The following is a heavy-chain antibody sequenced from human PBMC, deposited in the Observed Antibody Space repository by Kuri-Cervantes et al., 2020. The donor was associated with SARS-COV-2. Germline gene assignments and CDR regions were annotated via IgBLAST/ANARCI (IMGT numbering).Heavy chain of an antibody. V-gene: IGHV1-8*03. CDR3: AGDAMIITLFGLENWVDA. Sequence: ASVKVSCKASGYTFTSYDISWVRQATGQGLEWMGWMNPNSGNTGYAQKFQGRVTITRNTSISTAYMELSSLRSEDTAVYYCAGDAMIITLFGLENWVDAWGQGTLVTVSS. CDR1: GYTFTSYD. D-gene: IGHD3/OR15-3a*01. J-gene: IGHJ5*02. CDR2: MNPNSGNT.